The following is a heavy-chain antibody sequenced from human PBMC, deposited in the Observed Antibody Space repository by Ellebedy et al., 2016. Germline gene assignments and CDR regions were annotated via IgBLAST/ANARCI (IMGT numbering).Heavy chain of an antibody. CDR2: IHHSGRA. Sequence: SETLSLXXTVSGGSIGSYYWSWIRQPPGKGLEWIGYIHHSGRANYNPSLRSRVTTSLHTSKNQYSLQVTSVTAADTAVYYCARAPSMEVVLDYYMDVWGKGTTVTVSS. V-gene: IGHV4-59*13. D-gene: IGHD3-22*01. CDR1: GGSIGSYY. J-gene: IGHJ6*03. CDR3: ARAPSMEVVLDYYMDV.